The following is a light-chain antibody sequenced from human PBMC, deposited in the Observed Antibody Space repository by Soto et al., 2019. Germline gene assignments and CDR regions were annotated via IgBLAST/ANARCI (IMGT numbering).Light chain of an antibody. Sequence: PVLTQPASWSGSPGQSITISCTGTSSDVGGYNYVSWYQQHPGKAPKLMIYDVSNRPSGVSNRFSGSKSGNTASLTISGLQAEDEADYYCSSYTSSSTLVFGTGTKVTVL. CDR1: SSDVGGYNY. CDR3: SSYTSSSTLV. CDR2: DVS. J-gene: IGLJ1*01. V-gene: IGLV2-14*01.